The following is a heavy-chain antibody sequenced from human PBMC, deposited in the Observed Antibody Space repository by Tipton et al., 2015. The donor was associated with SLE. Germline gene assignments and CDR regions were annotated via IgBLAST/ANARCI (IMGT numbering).Heavy chain of an antibody. CDR1: GFTVSTNY. CDR3: AKDPNPYYDFWSGYFDY. CDR2: IYSGDTT. V-gene: IGHV3-66*02. D-gene: IGHD3-3*01. Sequence: SLRLSCVASGFTVSTNYMNWVRQAPGKGLEWVSVIYSGDTTFYADSVKGRFTISRDNSKNTLYLQMNSLRAEDTAVYYCAKDPNPYYDFWSGYFDYWGQGTLVTVSS. J-gene: IGHJ4*02.